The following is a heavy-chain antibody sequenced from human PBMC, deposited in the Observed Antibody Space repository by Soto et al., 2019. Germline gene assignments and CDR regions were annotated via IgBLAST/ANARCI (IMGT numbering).Heavy chain of an antibody. CDR3: ARDLRDSLAVDY. V-gene: IGHV3-30-3*01. CDR2: ISYDGSNK. Sequence: GGSLRLSCAASGFTFSSYAMHWVRQAPGKGLEWVAVISYDGSNKYYADSVKGRFTVSRDNSKNTLYLQMNSLRAEDTAVYYCARDLRDSLAVDYWGQGTLVTVSS. J-gene: IGHJ4*02. D-gene: IGHD3-3*01. CDR1: GFTFSSYA.